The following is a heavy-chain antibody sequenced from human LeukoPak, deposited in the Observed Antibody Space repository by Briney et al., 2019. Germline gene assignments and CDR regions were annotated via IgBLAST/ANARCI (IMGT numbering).Heavy chain of an antibody. Sequence: SVKVSCKAPRDIFSSYTLTWVRQAPGQGLEWMVGIIPAFGTPHYAQKFRGRLTMTLDESTSTAYMELSSLRSEDTAVYYCAQLTNENWFDPWGQGTLVTVSS. J-gene: IGHJ5*02. CDR3: AQLTNENWFDP. V-gene: IGHV1-69*13. CDR1: RDIFSSYT. CDR2: IIPAFGTP. D-gene: IGHD2-2*01.